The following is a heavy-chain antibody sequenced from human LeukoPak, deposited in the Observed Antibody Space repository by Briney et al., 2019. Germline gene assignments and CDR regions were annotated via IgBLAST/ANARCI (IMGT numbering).Heavy chain of an antibody. V-gene: IGHV4-39*07. Sequence: SETLSLTCTVSGGSISSNGYYWAWFRQPPGKGLEWIGSIYYSGGTYYNPSLKSRVTISIDTSKNQFSLKLRSVTAADTAVYYCARGGNALWGQGTLVTVSS. D-gene: IGHD1-1*01. CDR1: GGSISSNGYY. CDR2: IYYSGGT. J-gene: IGHJ4*02. CDR3: ARGGNAL.